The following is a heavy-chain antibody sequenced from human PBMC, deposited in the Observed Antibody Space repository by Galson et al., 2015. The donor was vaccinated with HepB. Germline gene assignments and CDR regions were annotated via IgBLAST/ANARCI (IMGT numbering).Heavy chain of an antibody. V-gene: IGHV1-2*04. D-gene: IGHD2/OR15-2a*01. CDR2: INPNSGGT. CDR3: ARGQSYFLYYFDY. J-gene: IGHJ4*02. CDR1: GYTFTGYY. Sequence: KVSCKASGYTFTGYYMHWVRQAPGQGLEWMGWINPNSGGTNYAQKFQGWVTMTRDTSISTAYMELSRLRSDDTAVYYCARGQSYFLYYFDYWGQGTLVTVSS.